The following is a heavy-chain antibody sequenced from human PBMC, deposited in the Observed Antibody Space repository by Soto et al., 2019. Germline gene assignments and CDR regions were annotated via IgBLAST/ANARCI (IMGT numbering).Heavy chain of an antibody. CDR3: TIGSWSGEVFDI. CDR2: IIPMLGVR. V-gene: IGHV1-69*02. Sequence: QVQLVQSGAEVKKPGSSVKVSCKDSGGTFSTYSMFWVRQAPGQGLEWMGRIIPMLGVRNYAQRFQDSVTITADKSTATVHMELSSLRSEDTALYYYTIGSWSGEVFDIWGQGTMVTVSS. CDR1: GGTFSTYS. D-gene: IGHD2-2*01. J-gene: IGHJ3*02.